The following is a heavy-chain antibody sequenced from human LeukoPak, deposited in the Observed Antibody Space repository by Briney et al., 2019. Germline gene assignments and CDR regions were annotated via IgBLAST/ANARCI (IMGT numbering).Heavy chain of an antibody. CDR2: IIPILGTA. J-gene: IGHJ4*01. Sequence: SVKVSCKASGGTFSSYAISWVRQAPGQGLEWMGRIIPILGTANYAQKFQGRVTITTDESTSTAYMELSSLRSEDTAADYCAIDSPTTAMAYLDYWGQGTLVTVSS. CDR3: AIDSPTTAMAYLDY. CDR1: GGTFSSYA. D-gene: IGHD5-18*01. V-gene: IGHV1-69*11.